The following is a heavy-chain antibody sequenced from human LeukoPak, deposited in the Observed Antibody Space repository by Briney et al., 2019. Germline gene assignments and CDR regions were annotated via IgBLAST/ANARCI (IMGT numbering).Heavy chain of an antibody. J-gene: IGHJ6*03. CDR1: GFTFSSNA. CDR2: ISYDGSNK. CDR3: ARGRTGYQLLPTKKDYSYYYIDV. V-gene: IGHV3-30*04. Sequence: GGSLRLSCAASGFTFSSNAMHWVRQAPGKGLEWVALISYDGSNKYYADSVKGRFTISRDNSKNTLYLQMNSLRAEDTAVYYCARGRTGYQLLPTKKDYSYYYIDVWGKGTTVTVSS. D-gene: IGHD2-2*01.